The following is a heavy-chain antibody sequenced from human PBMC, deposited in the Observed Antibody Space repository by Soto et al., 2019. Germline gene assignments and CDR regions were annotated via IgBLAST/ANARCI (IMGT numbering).Heavy chain of an antibody. CDR1: GGSISSSNW. D-gene: IGHD6-13*01. J-gene: IGHJ4*02. Sequence: ETLSLTCAVSGGSISSSNWWGWVRQPPGKGLEWIGEIYHSGSTNYNPSLKSRVTISVDKSKNQFSLKLSYVTAADTAVYYCARGHVRGFIAADGTTYDYWGQGTLVTVSS. CDR3: ARGHVRGFIAADGTTYDY. CDR2: IYHSGST. V-gene: IGHV4-4*02.